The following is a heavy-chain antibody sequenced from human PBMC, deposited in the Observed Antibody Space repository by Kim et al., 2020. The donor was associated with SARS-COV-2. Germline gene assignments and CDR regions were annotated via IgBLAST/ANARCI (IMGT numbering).Heavy chain of an antibody. D-gene: IGHD3-22*01. Sequence: GGSLRLSCAASGFTFSNAWMSWVRQAPGKGLEWVGRIKSKTDGGTTDYAAPVKGRFTISRDDSKNTLYLQMNSLKTEDTAVYYCTTDEDSQYYYDSSGYYPFDYWGQGTLVTVSS. CDR2: IKSKTDGGTT. CDR3: TTDEDSQYYYDSSGYYPFDY. CDR1: GFTFSNAW. V-gene: IGHV3-15*01. J-gene: IGHJ4*02.